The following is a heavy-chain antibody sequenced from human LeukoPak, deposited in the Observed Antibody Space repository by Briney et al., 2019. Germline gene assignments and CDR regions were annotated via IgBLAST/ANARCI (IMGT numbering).Heavy chain of an antibody. J-gene: IGHJ6*03. CDR1: GGSFSGYY. CDR2: INHSGST. V-gene: IGHV4-34*01. D-gene: IGHD6-13*01. CDR3: ARDVPTYSSSWSDYYYYYMDV. Sequence: PSETLSLTCAVYGGSFSGYYWSWIRQPPGKGLEWIGEINHSGSTNYNPSLKSRVTISVDTSKNQFSLKLSSVTAADTAVYYCARDVPTYSSSWSDYYYYYMDVWGKGTTVTVSS.